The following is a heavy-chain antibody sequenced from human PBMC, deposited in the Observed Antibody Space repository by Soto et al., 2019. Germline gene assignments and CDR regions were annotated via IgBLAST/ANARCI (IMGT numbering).Heavy chain of an antibody. CDR1: GFTFSDYC. J-gene: IGHJ4*02. CDR2: ISSSSSYT. Sequence: GGSLRLSCAASGFTFSDYCISWIRQAPGKGLEWVSYISSSSSYTNYADSVKGRFTISRDNAKNSLYLQMNSLRAEDTAVYYCARGNWNYAPHFDYWGQGTLVTVSS. CDR3: ARGNWNYAPHFDY. D-gene: IGHD1-7*01. V-gene: IGHV3-11*06.